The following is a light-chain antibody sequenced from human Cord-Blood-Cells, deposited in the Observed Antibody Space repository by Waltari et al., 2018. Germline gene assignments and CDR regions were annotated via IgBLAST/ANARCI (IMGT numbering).Light chain of an antibody. J-gene: IGKJ3*01. CDR1: QSNSSY. Sequence: DIQMTQSPSSLSASVGDRVTITCRASQSNSSYLNWYQQKPGKAPKLLIYAASSFQSGVPSRFSGSGSGTNFPPHISSLQPENFATYYWQQEYSTPFPFGPGTKVEIK. CDR2: AAS. CDR3: QQEYSTPFP. V-gene: IGKV1-39*01.